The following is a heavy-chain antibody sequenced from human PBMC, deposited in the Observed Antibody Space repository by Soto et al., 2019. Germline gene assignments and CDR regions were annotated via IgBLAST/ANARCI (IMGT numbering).Heavy chain of an antibody. D-gene: IGHD3-10*01. J-gene: IGHJ6*02. CDR1: GGSFSGYY. Sequence: PSETLSLTCAVYGGSFSGYYWSWIRQPPGKGLEWIGEINHSGSTNYNLSLESRVTISVDTSKNQFSLKLSSVTAADTAVYYCARGAYGIRGLMDVWGQGTTVTVSS. CDR2: INHSGST. CDR3: ARGAYGIRGLMDV. V-gene: IGHV4-34*01.